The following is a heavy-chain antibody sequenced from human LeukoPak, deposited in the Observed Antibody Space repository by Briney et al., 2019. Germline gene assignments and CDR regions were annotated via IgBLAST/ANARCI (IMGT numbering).Heavy chain of an antibody. J-gene: IGHJ5*02. V-gene: IGHV4-4*07. CDR3: ARVTPGTSLVDP. Sequence: SETLSLTCTVSGVSINSYYWSWIRQPAGKGLEWIGRIYSSGTTDYNSSLKSRVTMPVDTSKNQFSLKLSSVTAADTAIYYCARVTPGTSLVDPWGQGTLVTVSS. CDR2: IYSSGTT. CDR1: GVSINSYY. D-gene: IGHD2/OR15-2a*01.